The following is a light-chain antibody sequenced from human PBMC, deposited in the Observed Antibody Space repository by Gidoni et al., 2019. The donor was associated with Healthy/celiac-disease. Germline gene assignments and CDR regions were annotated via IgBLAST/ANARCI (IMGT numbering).Light chain of an antibody. CDR3: AAWDDSLNGPV. CDR1: SANLGSNT. V-gene: IGLV1-44*01. CDR2: STN. J-gene: IGLJ7*01. Sequence: QSVPTHPPLASGPPGPGVTISCSGSSANLGSNTVNGYQQPPGTAPKLLIYSTNQRPSGGPDRFAGSKSGTSASLAISGLQSEEEADYYCAAWDDSLNGPVFGGGTQLTVL.